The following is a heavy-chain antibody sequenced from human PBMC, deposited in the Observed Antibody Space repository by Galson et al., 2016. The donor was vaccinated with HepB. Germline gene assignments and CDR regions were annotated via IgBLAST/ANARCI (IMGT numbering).Heavy chain of an antibody. V-gene: IGHV3-33*01. CDR2: IWYDGSNK. D-gene: IGHD4-23*01. CDR3: ARDGGGGTSLYLDY. Sequence: SLRLSCAASGFTFSSFGMHWVRQAPGKGLEWVALIWYDGSNKYYADSVKGRFTISRDNSKNTLYPQMNSLRAEDTAVYYCARDGGGGTSLYLDYWGQGTLVTVSS. CDR1: GFTFSSFG. J-gene: IGHJ4*02.